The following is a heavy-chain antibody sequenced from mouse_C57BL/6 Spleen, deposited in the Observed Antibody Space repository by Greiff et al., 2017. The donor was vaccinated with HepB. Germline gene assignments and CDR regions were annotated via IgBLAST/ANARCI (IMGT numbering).Heavy chain of an antibody. D-gene: IGHD1-1*01. V-gene: IGHV1-80*01. CDR3: ARLGDGSSYFDY. CDR2: IYPGDGDT. J-gene: IGHJ2*01. Sequence: VQLQQSGAELVKPGASVKISCKASGYAFSSYWMNWVKQRPGKGLEWIGQIYPGDGDTNYNGKFKGKATLTADKSSSTAYMQLSSLTSEDSAVYFCARLGDGSSYFDYWGQGTTLTVSS. CDR1: GYAFSSYW.